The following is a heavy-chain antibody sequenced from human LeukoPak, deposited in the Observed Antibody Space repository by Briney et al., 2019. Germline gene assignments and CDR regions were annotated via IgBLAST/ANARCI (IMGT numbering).Heavy chain of an antibody. CDR2: ISSSGSVT. V-gene: IGHV3-48*01. CDR3: ARPGITAFDI. Sequence: RTGGSLRLSCVASGFTLSSHNINWVRQAPGKGLEWVSHISSSGSVTYYGDSVKGRITISRDNAKNSVSLYMNSLRAEDSAVYYCARPGITAFDIWGQGTMVTVSS. CDR1: GFTLSSHN. D-gene: IGHD3-10*01. J-gene: IGHJ3*02.